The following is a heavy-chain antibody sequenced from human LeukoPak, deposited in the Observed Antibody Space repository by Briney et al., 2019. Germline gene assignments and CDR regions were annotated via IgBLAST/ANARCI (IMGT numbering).Heavy chain of an antibody. CDR3: ARGFNDFWSGSQLEY. Sequence: PGGSLRLSCAASGFTFSSYSMNWVRQAPGKGLEWVSSISSSSSYIYYADSVKGRFTISRDNAKNSLYLQMNSLGAEDTAIYYCARGFNDFWSGSQLEYWGQGTLVTVSS. J-gene: IGHJ4*02. CDR1: GFTFSSYS. V-gene: IGHV3-21*01. D-gene: IGHD3-3*01. CDR2: ISSSSSYI.